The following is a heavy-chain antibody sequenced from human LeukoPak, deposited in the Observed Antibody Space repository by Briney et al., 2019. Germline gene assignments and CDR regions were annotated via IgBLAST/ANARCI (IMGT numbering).Heavy chain of an antibody. CDR1: GFTCSSYA. V-gene: IGHV3-23*01. CDR3: AKAGGSAALNWFDP. D-gene: IGHD3-10*01. CDR2: ISTSDDYT. J-gene: IGHJ5*02. Sequence: GGSLRLSCAASGFTCSSYAMSWVRQAPGKGLEWVSAISTSDDYTYYSDSVKGRFTISRDNSKNTLYLQMNSLRAEDTAVYYCAKAGGSAALNWFDPWGQGTLVTVSS.